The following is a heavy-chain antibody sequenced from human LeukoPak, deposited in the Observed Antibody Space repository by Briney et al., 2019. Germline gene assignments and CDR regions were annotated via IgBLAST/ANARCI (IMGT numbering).Heavy chain of an antibody. Sequence: GGSLRLSCAAAGFTFSNYWMNWVRQAPGKGLEWVASIQRDGSEKYYVESVKGRFTISRDNAKNSLYLQMNRLRAEDTAVYYCARQGYSSGKWGQGTLVTVSS. CDR2: IQRDGSEK. D-gene: IGHD6-19*01. V-gene: IGHV3-7*01. CDR1: GFTFSNYW. CDR3: ARQGYSSGK. J-gene: IGHJ4*02.